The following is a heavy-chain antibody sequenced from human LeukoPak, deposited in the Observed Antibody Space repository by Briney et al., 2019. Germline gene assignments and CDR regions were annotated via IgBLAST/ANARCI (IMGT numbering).Heavy chain of an antibody. Sequence: TLSLTCTVAGGSVTSSGQYWTWIRQHPGKGLEWIGDIFHSGSTNYNPSLKSRIIMSVDTSKNQFSLILSSATAADTAVYFCARRTTWLYFNALDVWGPGTTVTVSS. J-gene: IGHJ6*02. CDR3: ARRTTWLYFNALDV. CDR1: GGSVTSSGQY. CDR2: IFHSGST. V-gene: IGHV4-31*03. D-gene: IGHD5-24*01.